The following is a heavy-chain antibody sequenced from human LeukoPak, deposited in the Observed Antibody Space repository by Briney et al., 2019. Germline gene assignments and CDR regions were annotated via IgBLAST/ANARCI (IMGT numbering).Heavy chain of an antibody. J-gene: IGHJ4*02. V-gene: IGHV4-39*01. D-gene: IGHD3-10*01. CDR3: ARHGYYYGFDY. CDR1: GGSISSSSYY. CDR2: IYYSGST. Sequence: SETLSLTCNVSGGSISSSSYYWGWIRQPPGKGLEWIGSIYYSGSTYYNPSLKSRVTISVDTSKNQFSLKLSSVTAADTAVYYCARHGYYYGFDYWGQGTLVTVSS.